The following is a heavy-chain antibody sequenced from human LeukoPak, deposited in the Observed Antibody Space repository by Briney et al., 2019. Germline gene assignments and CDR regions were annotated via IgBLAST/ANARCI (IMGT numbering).Heavy chain of an antibody. J-gene: IGHJ3*02. CDR1: GYTFTSYD. CDR3: ARMAPQEAFDI. Sequence: ASVKVSCKASGYTFTSYDINWVRQATGQGLEWMGWMNPNSGNTGYAQKFQGRVTITRNTSISTAYMELSSLRSEVTAVYYCARMAPQEAFDIWGQGTMVTVSS. V-gene: IGHV1-8*03. CDR2: MNPNSGNT. D-gene: IGHD5-24*01.